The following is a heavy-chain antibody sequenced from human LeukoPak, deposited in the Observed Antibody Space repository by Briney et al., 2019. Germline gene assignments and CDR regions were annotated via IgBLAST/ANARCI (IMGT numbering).Heavy chain of an antibody. CDR2: ISAYNGNI. CDR3: AISPLGYCSSTSCYDY. J-gene: IGHJ4*02. D-gene: IGHD2-2*01. Sequence: ASVKVSCKASGYTFTSYGISWVRQAPGQGLEWMGWISAYNGNINYAQKLQGRVTMTTDTSTSTAYMELRSLRSDDTAVYYCAISPLGYCSSTSCYDYWGQGTLVTVSS. V-gene: IGHV1-18*01. CDR1: GYTFTSYG.